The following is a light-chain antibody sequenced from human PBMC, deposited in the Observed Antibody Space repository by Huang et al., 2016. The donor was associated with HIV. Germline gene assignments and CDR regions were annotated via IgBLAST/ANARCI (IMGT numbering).Light chain of an antibody. CDR3: QQYNNWLA. CDR2: GAS. Sequence: EIVMTQSLATLSVSPGERATRSCWASQTVNSNLAWYQHNPGQAPRLLIYGASTRAAGVPGRCSGSGSGTKFTLTISSLQAEDCAVYYCQQYNNWLAFGQGTKVEIK. V-gene: IGKV3-15*01. CDR1: QTVNSN. J-gene: IGKJ1*01.